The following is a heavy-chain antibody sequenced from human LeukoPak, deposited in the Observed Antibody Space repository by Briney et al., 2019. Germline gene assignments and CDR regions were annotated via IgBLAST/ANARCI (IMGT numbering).Heavy chain of an antibody. CDR2: INHSGST. J-gene: IGHJ4*02. CDR3: ARGSPSFDY. CDR1: GGSFSGYH. Sequence: KTSETLSLTCAVYGGSFSGYHWSWIRQPPGKGLEWIGEINHSGSTNYNPSLKSRVTISVDTSKNQFSLKLSSVTAADTAVYYCARGSPSFDYWGQGTLVTVSS. V-gene: IGHV4-34*01.